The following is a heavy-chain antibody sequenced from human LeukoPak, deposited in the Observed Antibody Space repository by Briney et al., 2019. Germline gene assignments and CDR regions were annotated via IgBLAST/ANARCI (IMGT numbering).Heavy chain of an antibody. D-gene: IGHD5-18*01. CDR3: AKEDSGCSYGLGEPSDY. Sequence: GGSLRLSCAASGLTLSSHGMHWVRQAPGKGLEWVAFIRYDGSTKYYADSVKGRFTISRDNSKNTLYLQMNSLRAEDTAVYYCAKEDSGCSYGLGEPSDYWGQGTLVTVSS. CDR1: GLTLSSHG. CDR2: IRYDGSTK. V-gene: IGHV3-30*02. J-gene: IGHJ4*02.